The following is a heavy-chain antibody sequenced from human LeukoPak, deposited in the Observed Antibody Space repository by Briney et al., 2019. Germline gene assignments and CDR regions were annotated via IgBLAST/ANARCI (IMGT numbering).Heavy chain of an antibody. V-gene: IGHV3-53*01. CDR2: IHNNGST. D-gene: IGHD6-19*01. J-gene: IGHJ3*02. Sequence: GGSLRLSCAASGFTVSSNYRNWVRRAPGKGLEWLGLIHNNGSTDYTESVKGRFTISRDNSRNTLYLQMNSLRVEDTAVYYCARLGWATSYAFDIWGQGTMVTVPS. CDR1: GFTVSSNY. CDR3: ARLGWATSYAFDI.